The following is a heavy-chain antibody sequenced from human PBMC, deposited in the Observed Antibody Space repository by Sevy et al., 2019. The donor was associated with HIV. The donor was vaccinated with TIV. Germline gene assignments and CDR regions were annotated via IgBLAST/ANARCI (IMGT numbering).Heavy chain of an antibody. D-gene: IGHD2-21*02. J-gene: IGHJ4*02. CDR3: ARLFSCGGDCYYLDY. CDR2: MSHDGNYK. V-gene: IGHV3-30*04. Sequence: GGSLRLSCAASGFTFSDYDMHWVRQAPGKGLEWVAVMSHDGNYKNHADSVKVRFTISRDNFKNTLYLQMNSLRGEDTAVYFCARLFSCGGDCYYLDYWGQGAPVTVSS. CDR1: GFTFSDYD.